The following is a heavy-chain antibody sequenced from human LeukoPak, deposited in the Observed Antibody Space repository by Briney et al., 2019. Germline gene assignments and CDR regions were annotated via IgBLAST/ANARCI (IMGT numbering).Heavy chain of an antibody. D-gene: IGHD6-13*01. CDR1: GGSISSSIHF. CDR3: ARLNSNWYMDI. J-gene: IGHJ3*02. Sequence: SETLSLTCTVSGGSISSSIHFWGWFRQPPGKRLEWIGNIYYTGATYYNPSLKSRVTISVDTSKKQFSLKLNSVTAADTAVFYCARLNSNWYMDIWGQGTMVTVSS. CDR2: IYYTGAT. V-gene: IGHV4-39*07.